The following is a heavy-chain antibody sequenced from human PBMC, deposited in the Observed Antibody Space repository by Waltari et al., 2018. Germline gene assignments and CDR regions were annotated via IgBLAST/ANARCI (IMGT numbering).Heavy chain of an antibody. Sequence: QVQLQQWGAGLLKPSETLSLTCAVYGGSFSGYYWSWIRQPPGKGLEWIGEINHSGSTNYNPSLKSRVTISVDTSKNQFSLKLSSVTAADTAVYYCASAYYDFWSGYPNYYYMDVWGKGTTVTVSS. D-gene: IGHD3-3*01. CDR2: INHSGST. CDR3: ASAYYDFWSGYPNYYYMDV. V-gene: IGHV4-34*01. J-gene: IGHJ6*03. CDR1: GGSFSGYY.